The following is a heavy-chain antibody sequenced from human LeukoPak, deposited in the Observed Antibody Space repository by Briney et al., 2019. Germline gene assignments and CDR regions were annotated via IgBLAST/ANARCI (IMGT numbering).Heavy chain of an antibody. V-gene: IGHV3-7*01. CDR1: GFTLSNYW. Sequence: PGGSLRLSCAASGFTLSNYWMSWVRQAPGKGLEWVANIREDGGEKHYVDSVKGRFTISRDNTKNSLFLQINSLRAEDTAVYYCARDEPGFGEVLVYWGQGTLVTVSS. D-gene: IGHD3-10*01. J-gene: IGHJ4*02. CDR2: IREDGGEK. CDR3: ARDEPGFGEVLVY.